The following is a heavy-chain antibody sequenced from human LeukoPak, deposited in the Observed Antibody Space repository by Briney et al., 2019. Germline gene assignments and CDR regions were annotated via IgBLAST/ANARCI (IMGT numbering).Heavy chain of an antibody. CDR2: IYYSGST. D-gene: IGHD5-24*01. Sequence: SETLSLTCTVSGGSISSSSYYWGWIRQPPGKGLEWIGSIYYSGSTYYNPSLKSRVTISVDTSKNQFSLKLSSVTAADTAVYYCARTLGDGYKKAFDYWGQGTLVTVSS. V-gene: IGHV4-39*01. J-gene: IGHJ4*02. CDR1: GGSISSSSYY. CDR3: ARTLGDGYKKAFDY.